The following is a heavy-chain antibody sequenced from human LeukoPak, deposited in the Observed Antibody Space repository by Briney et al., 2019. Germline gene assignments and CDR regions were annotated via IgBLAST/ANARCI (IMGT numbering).Heavy chain of an antibody. J-gene: IGHJ3*02. CDR3: ARETYSSSWYHDASDI. D-gene: IGHD6-13*01. V-gene: IGHV4-59*01. Sequence: SETLSLTCTVSGGSISSDYWSWIRQPPGKGLEWIGYIYYSGNTNYNPSLKSRVTISVDTSKNQFSLKLSSVTAADTAFYYCARETYSSSWYHDASDIWGQGTMVTVSS. CDR2: IYYSGNT. CDR1: GGSISSDY.